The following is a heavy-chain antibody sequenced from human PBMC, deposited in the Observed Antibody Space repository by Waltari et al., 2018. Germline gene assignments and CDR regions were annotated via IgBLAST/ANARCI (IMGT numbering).Heavy chain of an antibody. CDR2: IKIKAHGETT. CDR1: GSTFSNAG. CDR3: TTGSVEGY. D-gene: IGHD2-15*01. Sequence: EVQLVEAGGGLGRQGGSLGLLWAASGSTFSNAGMNWVRQAPGKGLEWVARIKIKAHGETTDYAAPVRGRFTISRDDSKNTLYLQMNSLKTEDAAVYYCTTGSVEGYWGQGTLVTVSS. V-gene: IGHV3-15*07. J-gene: IGHJ4*02.